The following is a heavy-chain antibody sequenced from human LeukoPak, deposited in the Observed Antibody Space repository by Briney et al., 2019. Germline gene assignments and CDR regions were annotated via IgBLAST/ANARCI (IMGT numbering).Heavy chain of an antibody. D-gene: IGHD6-19*01. CDR2: ISGVGGTT. CDR3: AKTQPGYSNAWYAD. V-gene: IGHV3-23*01. CDR1: GFTVSSYG. Sequence: GGSLRLSCAASGFTVSSYGMSWVRQAPGKGLEWVSGISGVGGTTYYTDSVKGRFTTSRDNSKNTMYLQMNSLRPEDTAVYYCAKTQPGYSNAWYADWGRGTLVTVSS. J-gene: IGHJ4*02.